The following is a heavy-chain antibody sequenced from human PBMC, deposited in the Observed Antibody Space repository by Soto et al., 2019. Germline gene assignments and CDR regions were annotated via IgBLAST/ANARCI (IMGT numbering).Heavy chain of an antibody. Sequence: HPGGSLRLSCAASGFTLSSYAMSWVRQAPGKGLEWVSAISGSGGSTYYADSVKGRFTISRDNSKNTLYLQMNGLRAEDTAVYYCAKAPPTVVPAAPTWFDPWGQGTLVTVSS. CDR2: ISGSGGST. J-gene: IGHJ5*02. CDR3: AKAPPTVVPAAPTWFDP. CDR1: GFTLSSYA. D-gene: IGHD2-2*01. V-gene: IGHV3-23*01.